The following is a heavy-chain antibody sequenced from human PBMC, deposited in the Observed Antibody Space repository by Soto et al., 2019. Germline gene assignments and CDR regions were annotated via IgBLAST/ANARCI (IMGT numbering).Heavy chain of an antibody. CDR2: IYYSGST. Sequence: SETLSLTCTVSGGSISSSSYYWGWIRQPPGKGLEWIGNIYYSGSTYYNPSLKSRVTISVDTSKNQFSLKLSSVTAADTAVYYCARDSLYCTNGVCYTDAFDIWGQGTMVTVS. V-gene: IGHV4-39*07. D-gene: IGHD2-8*01. J-gene: IGHJ3*02. CDR3: ARDSLYCTNGVCYTDAFDI. CDR1: GGSISSSSYY.